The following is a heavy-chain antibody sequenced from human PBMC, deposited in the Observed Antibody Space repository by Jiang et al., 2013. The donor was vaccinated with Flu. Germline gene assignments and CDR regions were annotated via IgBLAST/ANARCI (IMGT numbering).Heavy chain of an antibody. CDR3: ARSPRVQLSRGSSYYYGMDV. J-gene: IGHJ6*02. Sequence: SGAEVKKPGSSVKVSCKASGGTFSSYAISWVRQAPGQGLEWMGGIIPIFGTANYAQKFQGRVTITADESTSTAYMELSSLRSEDTAVYYCARSPRVQLSRGSSYYYGMDVWGQGTTVTVSS. V-gene: IGHV1-69*01. CDR1: GGTFSSYA. CDR2: IIPIFGTA. D-gene: IGHD5-18*01.